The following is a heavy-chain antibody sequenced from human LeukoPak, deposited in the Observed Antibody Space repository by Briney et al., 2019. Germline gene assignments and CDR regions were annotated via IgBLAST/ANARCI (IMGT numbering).Heavy chain of an antibody. Sequence: ASVTVSFKSSVYTFSIYGISWLRPAPGQGLEWLGWIGPWNCNTNYAHKFQGRVTMTADTSTSTLYMAMRSLRSEDTAVYYCARDKGDKGVDHWGQGNLVLVSS. D-gene: IGHD3-16*01. V-gene: IGHV1-18*01. CDR2: IGPWNCNT. CDR1: VYTFSIYG. CDR3: ARDKGDKGVDH. J-gene: IGHJ4*02.